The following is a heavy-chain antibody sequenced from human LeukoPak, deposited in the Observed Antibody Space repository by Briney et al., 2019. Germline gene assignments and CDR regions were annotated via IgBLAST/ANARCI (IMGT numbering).Heavy chain of an antibody. CDR1: GHTLSELS. CDR2: FDPEDVET. V-gene: IGHV1-24*01. D-gene: IGHD3-10*01. Sequence: ASVKLPCKVSGHTLSELSMHWVRQGPGKWLEWIGGFDPEDVETIYAQNFQGRVTMTEDTSIETTYMELTSLTSEDTAVYYCATGHYYGSGRLPQAMDVWGKGTTVTISS. CDR3: ATGHYYGSGRLPQAMDV. J-gene: IGHJ6*04.